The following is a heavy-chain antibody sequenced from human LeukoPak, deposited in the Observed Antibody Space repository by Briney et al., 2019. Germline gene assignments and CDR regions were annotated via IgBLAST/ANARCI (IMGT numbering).Heavy chain of an antibody. V-gene: IGHV3-7*03. Sequence: GGSLRLSCAASGFTFSSKWMSWVRQAPGKGLEWVANIKQHGSEKYYVDSVKGRFTISRDNAMNSLYLQMNSLRDEDTAVYYCAREGGESYGMDVWGKGTTVTVSS. CDR1: GFTFSSKW. CDR2: IKQHGSEK. CDR3: AREGGESYGMDV. J-gene: IGHJ6*04. D-gene: IGHD3-10*01.